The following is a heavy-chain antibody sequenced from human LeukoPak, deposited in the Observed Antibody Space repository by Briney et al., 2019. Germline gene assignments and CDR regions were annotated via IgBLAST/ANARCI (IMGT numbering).Heavy chain of an antibody. CDR3: VKEYHSRGFGAYFDY. CDR2: ISSDGSIK. D-gene: IGHD3-3*01. V-gene: IGHV3-30*18. CDR1: KFTFSHYG. J-gene: IGHJ4*02. Sequence: GVSLRLSCTASKFTFSHYGMQWVRQAPGKGLEWVAVISSDGSIKVYGGSVKGRFTLSRDNSINTVDLQMNRLRAEDTAVYYCVKEYHSRGFGAYFDYWGQGTLVTVSS.